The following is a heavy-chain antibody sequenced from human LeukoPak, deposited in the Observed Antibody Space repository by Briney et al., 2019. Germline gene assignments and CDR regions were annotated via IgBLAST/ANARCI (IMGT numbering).Heavy chain of an antibody. CDR1: GGSISSSSYY. D-gene: IGHD3-22*01. CDR3: ARADSYDSGDYYVFDY. V-gene: IGHV4-39*07. Sequence: SETLSLTCTVSGGSISSSSYYWGWIRQPPGKGLEWIGSIYYSGSTYYNPSLKSRVTISVDTSKNQFSLKLSSVTAADTAVYYCARADSYDSGDYYVFDYWGQGTLVTVSS. J-gene: IGHJ4*02. CDR2: IYYSGST.